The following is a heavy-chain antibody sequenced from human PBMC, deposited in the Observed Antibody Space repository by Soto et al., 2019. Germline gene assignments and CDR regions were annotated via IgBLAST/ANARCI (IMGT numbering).Heavy chain of an antibody. CDR2: IYYSGTTYYT. V-gene: IGHV4-31*03. CDR3: ARDSGSYGNDY. CDR1: GGSISSGGYY. D-gene: IGHD5-18*01. J-gene: IGHJ4*02. Sequence: PSETLSLTCTVSGGSISSGGYYWSWIRQLPGKGLEWIAYIYYSGTTYYTYYSPSLKSRVTMSVDTSENQFSLNLASVTAADTAVYYCARDSGSYGNDYWGQGTLVTVSS.